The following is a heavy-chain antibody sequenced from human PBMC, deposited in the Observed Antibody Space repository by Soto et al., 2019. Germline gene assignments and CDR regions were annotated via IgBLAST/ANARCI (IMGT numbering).Heavy chain of an antibody. CDR1: GLRIDDYA. D-gene: IGHD1-1*01. V-gene: IGHV3-9*01. Sequence: EVQLVESGGGLVQPGTSLRLSCEVSGLRIDDYAMHWVRQVPGKGLEWVSGIFWKSGGTGYADSVKGRFTISRDRAKNYLYMQMNSLRGEDTALYYCVKDTKPGGADGWGQGTTVTVSS. J-gene: IGHJ6*02. CDR3: VKDTKPGGADG. CDR2: IFWKSGGT.